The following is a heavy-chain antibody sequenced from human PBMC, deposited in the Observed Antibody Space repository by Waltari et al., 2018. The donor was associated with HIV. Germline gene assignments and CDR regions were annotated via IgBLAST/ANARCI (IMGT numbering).Heavy chain of an antibody. D-gene: IGHD3-22*01. V-gene: IGHV1-69*01. CDR1: GGTFSSYA. CDR2: IIPIFGTA. J-gene: IGHJ4*02. CDR3: ASPYYDSSGYYF. Sequence: QVQLVQSGAEVKKPGSSVKVSCKASGGTFSSYAISLVAQAPGQGLEWMGGIIPIFGTANNAQKLQGRVTITADESTSTAYMELSSLRSEDTAVYYCASPYYDSSGYYFWGQGTLVTVSS.